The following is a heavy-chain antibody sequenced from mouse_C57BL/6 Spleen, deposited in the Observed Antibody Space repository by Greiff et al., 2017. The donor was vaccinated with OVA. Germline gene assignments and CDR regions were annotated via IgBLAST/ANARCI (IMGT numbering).Heavy chain of an antibody. D-gene: IGHD1-1*01. CDR1: GYTFTSYD. V-gene: IGHV1-85*01. Sequence: QVQLQQSGPELVKPGASVKLSCKASGYTFTSYDITWVKQRPGQGLEWIGWIYPRDGSTKYNEKFKGKATLTVDTSSSTAYMELHSLTSEDSAVYFCARWGLTTVVAMDYWGQGTSVTVSS. CDR2: IYPRDGST. J-gene: IGHJ4*01. CDR3: ARWGLTTVVAMDY.